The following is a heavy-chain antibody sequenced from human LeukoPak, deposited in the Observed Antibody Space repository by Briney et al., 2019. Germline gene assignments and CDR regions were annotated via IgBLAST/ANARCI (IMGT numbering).Heavy chain of an antibody. CDR2: IYYSGST. CDR1: GGSFSGYY. J-gene: IGHJ3*02. V-gene: IGHV4-30-4*08. D-gene: IGHD3-22*01. Sequence: PSETLSLTCAVYGGSFSGYYWSWIRQPPGKGLEWIGYIYYSGSTYYNPSLKSRVTISVDTSKNQFSLKLSSVTAADTAVYYCASSYYYDSSGYYYSENAFDIWGQGTMVTVSS. CDR3: ASSYYYDSSGYYYSENAFDI.